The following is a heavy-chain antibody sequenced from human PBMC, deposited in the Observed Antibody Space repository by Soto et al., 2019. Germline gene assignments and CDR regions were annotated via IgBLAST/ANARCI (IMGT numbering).Heavy chain of an antibody. J-gene: IGHJ4*02. V-gene: IGHV5-10-1*01. CDR1: GYSFTNYW. CDR3: ARLSGGWYWVDY. Sequence: EVQLVQSGAEVKKPGESLRISCKGSGYSFTNYWINWVRQMPGKGLEWMGRIDPSDSYSNYSPSFHGHVTISVDKSISTAYLQWSSLKASDTAMYYSARLSGGWYWVDYWGQGTLVSVSS. D-gene: IGHD6-19*01. CDR2: IDPSDSYS.